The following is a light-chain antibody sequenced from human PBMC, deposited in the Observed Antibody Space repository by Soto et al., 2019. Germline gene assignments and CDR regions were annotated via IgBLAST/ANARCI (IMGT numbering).Light chain of an antibody. CDR2: LNSDGSH. CDR3: QTWGPGFLV. J-gene: IGLJ2*01. CDR1: SGHSSNA. Sequence: QSVLTQSPSASASLGASVKFTCTLSSGHSSNAIVWHQQEPEKAPRYLMKLNSDGSHTKRDGIPDRFSGSSSGAEYYLTISILQSEDDAYYYCQTWGPGFLVFGGGTKLTVL. V-gene: IGLV4-69*01.